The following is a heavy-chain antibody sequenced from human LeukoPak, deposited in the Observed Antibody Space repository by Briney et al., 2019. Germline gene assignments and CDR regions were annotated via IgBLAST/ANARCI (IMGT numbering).Heavy chain of an antibody. J-gene: IGHJ5*02. CDR2: INPNSGGT. V-gene: IGHV1-2*02. CDR1: GYXFTGYY. Sequence: GASVKVSCKASGYXFTGYYIHWVRQAPGQGLEWMGWINPNSGGTNYAQKFQGRVTMTRDTSISTAYMELSRLRSDDTAVYYCARLLVRLLLRGGFDPWGQGTLVTVSS. CDR3: ARLLVRLLLRGGFDP. D-gene: IGHD2-15*01.